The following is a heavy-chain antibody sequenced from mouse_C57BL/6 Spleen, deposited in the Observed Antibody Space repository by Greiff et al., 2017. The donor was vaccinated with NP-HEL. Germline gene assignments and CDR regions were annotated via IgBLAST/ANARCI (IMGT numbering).Heavy chain of an antibody. V-gene: IGHV1-39*01. J-gene: IGHJ4*01. CDR1: GYSFTDYN. Sequence: EVQLQESGPELVKPGASVKISCKASGYSFTDYNMNWVKQSNGKSLEWIGVINPNYGTTSYNQKFKGKATLTGDQSSSTASLQLNSLTSEDSAFYYCARRGTTVAHYAMDYWGQGTSVTVSS. D-gene: IGHD1-1*01. CDR3: ARRGTTVAHYAMDY. CDR2: INPNYGTT.